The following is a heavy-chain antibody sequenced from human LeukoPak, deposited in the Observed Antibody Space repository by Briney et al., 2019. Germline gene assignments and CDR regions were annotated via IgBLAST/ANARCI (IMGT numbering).Heavy chain of an antibody. Sequence: PGGSLRLSCAASGFTFSSYAMSWVRQAPGKGLEWVSAISGSGGSTYYADSVKGRFTISRDNSKNTLYLQMNSLRAEATAVYYCANLRGVGNYYDSSGYYYPCDYWGQGTLVTVSS. V-gene: IGHV3-23*01. CDR1: GFTFSSYA. CDR3: ANLRGVGNYYDSSGYYYPCDY. J-gene: IGHJ4*02. CDR2: ISGSGGST. D-gene: IGHD3-22*01.